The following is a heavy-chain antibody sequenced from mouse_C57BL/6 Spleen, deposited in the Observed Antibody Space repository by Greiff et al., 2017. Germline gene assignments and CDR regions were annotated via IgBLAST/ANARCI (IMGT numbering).Heavy chain of an antibody. Sequence: VQLQQSGPGLVQPSQSLSITCTVSGFSLTSYGVHWVRQSPGKGLEWLGVIWRGGSTDDNAAFMSSLSITKDNSKSQVFFKMNSLQDDDTAIYYCAKGIYYGNYYYAMDYWGQGTSVTVSS. D-gene: IGHD2-1*01. CDR2: IWRGGST. J-gene: IGHJ4*01. CDR1: GFSLTSYG. CDR3: AKGIYYGNYYYAMDY. V-gene: IGHV2-5*01.